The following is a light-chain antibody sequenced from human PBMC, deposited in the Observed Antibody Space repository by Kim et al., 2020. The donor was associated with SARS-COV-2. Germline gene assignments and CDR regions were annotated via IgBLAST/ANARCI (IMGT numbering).Light chain of an antibody. CDR3: HQYNNWPRT. J-gene: IGKJ1*01. Sequence: ETVMTQSPATLSVSPGKTVTLSCRASQTVNGNLAWYQQKPGQAPRLLIYHASTRASGIPARFSGSGSGTEFGLTISSLQTEDFAVYYCHQYNNWPRTFGQGTKVDIK. CDR2: HAS. V-gene: IGKV3-15*01. CDR1: QTVNGN.